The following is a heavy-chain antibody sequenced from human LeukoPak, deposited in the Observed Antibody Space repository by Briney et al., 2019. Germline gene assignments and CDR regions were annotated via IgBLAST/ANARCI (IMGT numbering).Heavy chain of an antibody. CDR2: LNQEGSEK. CDR3: ALYSYGYGDAFDT. Sequence: SGGSLRLPCGASGFPFNIYWMSGVRQARGRGRECVANLNQEGSEKYYVDSGKGRFTISRDNSKNSLYLQMNSLRTEDTALYYCALYSYGYGDAFDTWGQGTMVTVSS. CDR1: GFPFNIYW. V-gene: IGHV3-7*03. J-gene: IGHJ3*02. D-gene: IGHD5-18*01.